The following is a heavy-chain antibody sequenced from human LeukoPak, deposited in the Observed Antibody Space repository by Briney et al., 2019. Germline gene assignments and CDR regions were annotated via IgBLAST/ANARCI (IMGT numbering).Heavy chain of an antibody. D-gene: IGHD5-18*01. CDR2: ISAYNGNT. Sequence: ASVKVSCKASGGTFSSYAISWVRQAPGQGLEWMGWISAYNGNTNYAQKVQGRVTMTTDTSTSTAYMKLRSLRSDDTAVCYCARDEDTALAPGGYWGQGTLVTVSS. J-gene: IGHJ4*02. V-gene: IGHV1-18*01. CDR1: GGTFSSYA. CDR3: ARDEDTALAPGGY.